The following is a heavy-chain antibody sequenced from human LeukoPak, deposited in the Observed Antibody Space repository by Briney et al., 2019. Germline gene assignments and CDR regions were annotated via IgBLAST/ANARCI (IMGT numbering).Heavy chain of an antibody. CDR1: GYTFTSYY. CDR2: INPSGGST. V-gene: IGHV1-46*01. Sequence: AASVEDPRKASGYTFTSYYMHWVRQAPGQGLEWMGIINPSGGSTSYAQKFQGTVTMTQVTSTSTVYMVLSSLRSEDTAVYYCARATLHDRSALDASDIWRESTVVPVSS. CDR3: ARATLHDRSALDASDI. J-gene: IGHJ3*02. D-gene: IGHD3-22*01.